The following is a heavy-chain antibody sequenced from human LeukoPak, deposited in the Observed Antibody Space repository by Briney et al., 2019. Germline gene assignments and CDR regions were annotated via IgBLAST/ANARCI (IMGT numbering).Heavy chain of an antibody. Sequence: GASVKVSCKASGYTFTRYYMHWVRQAPGQGLEWMGWINPNSGGTNYAQKFQGRITMTRDTSISTAYMELSRLRSDDTAVYYCASDYYDSSGSTIGYWGQGTLVTVSS. CDR2: INPNSGGT. D-gene: IGHD3-22*01. J-gene: IGHJ4*02. CDR1: GYTFTRYY. CDR3: ASDYYDSSGSTIGY. V-gene: IGHV1-2*02.